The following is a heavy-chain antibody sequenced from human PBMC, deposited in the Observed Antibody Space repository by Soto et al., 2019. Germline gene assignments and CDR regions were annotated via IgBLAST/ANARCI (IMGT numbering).Heavy chain of an antibody. Sequence: QVQLVQSGAEVKKPGSSVKVSCKASGGTFSSYAISWVRQAPGQGLEWMGGIIPIFGTANYAQKFQGRVTITADESTSTAYMELXXXXXXXXXXXXXXXXXXXXXXXNPFCNGMDVWGQGTTVTVSS. V-gene: IGHV1-69*01. CDR1: GGTFSSYA. D-gene: IGHD2-15*01. CDR3: XXXXXXXXXXNPFCNGMDV. J-gene: IGHJ6*02. CDR2: IIPIFGTA.